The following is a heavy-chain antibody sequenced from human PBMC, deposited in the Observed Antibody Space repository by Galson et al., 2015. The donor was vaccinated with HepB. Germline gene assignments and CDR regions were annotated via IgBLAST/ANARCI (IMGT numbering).Heavy chain of an antibody. CDR1: GGTFSSYA. J-gene: IGHJ6*03. CDR3: ARDKFSGRVRRYGDYYYYMDV. CDR2: IIPILGIA. Sequence: VKVSCKASGGTFSSYAISWVRQAPGQGLEWMGGIIPILGIANYAQKFQGRVTITADKSTSTAYMELSSLRSEDTAVYYCARDKFSGRVRRYGDYYYYMDVWGKGTTVTVSS. V-gene: IGHV1-69*10. D-gene: IGHD4-17*01.